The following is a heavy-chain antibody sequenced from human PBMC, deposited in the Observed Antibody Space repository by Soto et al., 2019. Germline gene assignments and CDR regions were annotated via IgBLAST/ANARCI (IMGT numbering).Heavy chain of an antibody. Sequence: SETLSLTCTVSGGSISSYYWSWIRQPPGKGLEWIGYIHYSGSTNYNPSLKSRVTISVDTSKNQFSLKLSSVTAADTAVYYCARLEGFVEWLRGPSSSYMDFWGKGTTVTVSS. V-gene: IGHV4-59*01. CDR2: IHYSGST. D-gene: IGHD3-3*01. J-gene: IGHJ6*03. CDR1: GGSISSYY. CDR3: ARLEGFVEWLRGPSSSYMDF.